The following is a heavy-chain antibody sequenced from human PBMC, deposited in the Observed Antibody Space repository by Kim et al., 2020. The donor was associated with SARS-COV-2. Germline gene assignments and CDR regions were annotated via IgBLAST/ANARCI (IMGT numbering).Heavy chain of an antibody. D-gene: IGHD6-13*01. Sequence: YNPSLKSRVTISGDTSKNQFSLKLSSVTAADTAVYYCARAAYSSSQGYDYWGQGTLVTVSS. J-gene: IGHJ4*02. CDR3: ARAAYSSSQGYDY. V-gene: IGHV4-34*01.